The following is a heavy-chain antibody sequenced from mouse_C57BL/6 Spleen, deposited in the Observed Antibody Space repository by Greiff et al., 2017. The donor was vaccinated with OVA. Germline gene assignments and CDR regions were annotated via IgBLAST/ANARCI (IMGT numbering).Heavy chain of an antibody. CDR2: ISSGGSYT. V-gene: IGHV5-6*02. CDR3: ARRKGGY. CDR1: GFTFSSYG. J-gene: IGHJ2*01. Sequence: EVKLMESGGDLVKPGGSLKLSCAASGFTFSSYGMSWVRQTPDKRLEWVATISSGGSYTYYPDSVKGRFTISRDNAKNTLYLQMSSLKSEDTAMYYCARRKGGYWGQGTTLTVSS.